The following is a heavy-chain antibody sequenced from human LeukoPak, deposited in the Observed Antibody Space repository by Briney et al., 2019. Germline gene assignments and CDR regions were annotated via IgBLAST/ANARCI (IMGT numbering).Heavy chain of an antibody. Sequence: SETLSLTCTVSGGSISSSSYYWGWIRQPPGKGLEWIGSIYYSGSTYYNPSLKSRVTISVDTSKNQFSLKLSSVTAADTAVYYCAREILIIAAAGFPSFDYWGQGTLVTVSS. V-gene: IGHV4-39*07. CDR1: GGSISSSSYY. CDR3: AREILIIAAAGFPSFDY. D-gene: IGHD6-13*01. CDR2: IYYSGST. J-gene: IGHJ4*02.